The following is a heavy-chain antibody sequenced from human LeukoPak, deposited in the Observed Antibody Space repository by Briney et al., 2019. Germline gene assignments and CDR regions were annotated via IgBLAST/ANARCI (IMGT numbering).Heavy chain of an antibody. CDR1: GYTFTGYY. J-gene: IGHJ3*02. D-gene: IGHD6-13*01. CDR2: INPNSGGT. Sequence: WASVKVSCKASGYTFTGYYMHWVRQAPGQGLEWMGWINPNSGGTNYAQKFQGRVTMTRDTSISTAYMELSRLRSDDTAVYYCARDDSSSWSYDAFDIWGQGTMVTVP. CDR3: ARDDSSSWSYDAFDI. V-gene: IGHV1-2*02.